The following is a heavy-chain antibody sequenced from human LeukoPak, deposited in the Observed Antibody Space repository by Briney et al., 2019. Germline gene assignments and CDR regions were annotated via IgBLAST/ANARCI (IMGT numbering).Heavy chain of an antibody. D-gene: IGHD6-19*01. J-gene: IGHJ4*02. CDR2: ITNSGGGT. V-gene: IGHV3-23*01. CDR1: GFTFSNYA. Sequence: GGSLRLSCAASGFTFSNYAMSWVRQAPGKGLEWVSGITNSGGGTFYADSVKGRFTISRDNSKNTLYLQMNNLRAEDTAIYYCAKKGAVAATGYFDYWGQGTLVTVSS. CDR3: AKKGAVAATGYFDY.